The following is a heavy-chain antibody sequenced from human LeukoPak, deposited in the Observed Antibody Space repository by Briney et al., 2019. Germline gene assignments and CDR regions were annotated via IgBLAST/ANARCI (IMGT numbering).Heavy chain of an antibody. D-gene: IGHD5-12*01. V-gene: IGHV4-59*01. CDR2: IYYSGST. CDR3: AGGGYNYYYYYGMDV. J-gene: IGHJ6*02. Sequence: SSETLSLTCTVSGGSISSYYWSWIRQPPGKGLEWIGYIYYSGSTNYNPSLKSRVTISVDTSKNQFSLKLSSVTAADTAVYYCAGGGYNYYYYYGMDVWGQGTTVTVSS. CDR1: GGSISSYY.